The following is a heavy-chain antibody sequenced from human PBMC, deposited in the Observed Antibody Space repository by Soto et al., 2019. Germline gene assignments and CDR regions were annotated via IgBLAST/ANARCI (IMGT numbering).Heavy chain of an antibody. CDR1: GYTFTTYY. D-gene: IGHD4-17*01. Sequence: ASVKVSCKASGYTFTTYYIYWMRQAPGQGLEWMGMINPSGGTTNYAQKFQGRVTMTRDTPTSTVYMELSSLRSDDTAVYYCAREVTVTKDYYNGMGVWGQGTTVTVSS. CDR3: AREVTVTKDYYNGMGV. V-gene: IGHV1-46*01. J-gene: IGHJ6*02. CDR2: INPSGGTT.